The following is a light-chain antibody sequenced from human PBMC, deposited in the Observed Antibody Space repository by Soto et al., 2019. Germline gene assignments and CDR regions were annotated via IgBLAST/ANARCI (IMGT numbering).Light chain of an antibody. CDR2: EVT. J-gene: IGLJ2*01. V-gene: IGLV2-8*01. Sequence: QSVLTQPPSASGSPGQSVTISCTGTSSDAGGYHYVSWYQQHPGKAPKLMIHEVTKRPSGVPDRFSGSKSGNTASLTVSGLQGEDEADYYCSSYAGSNNLVFGGGTKLTVL. CDR3: SSYAGSNNLV. CDR1: SSDAGGYHY.